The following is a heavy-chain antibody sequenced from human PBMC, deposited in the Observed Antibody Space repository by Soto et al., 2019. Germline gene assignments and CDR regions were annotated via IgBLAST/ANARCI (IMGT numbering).Heavy chain of an antibody. CDR3: AREALPKSRLRDLLD. CDR2: ISYDGSNK. D-gene: IGHD6-25*01. Sequence: HPGGSLRLSCAASGFTFSSYAMHWVRQAPGKGLEWVAVISYDGSNKYYADSVKGRFTISRDNSKNTLYLQMNSLRAEDTAVYYCAREALPKSRLRDLLDWGQGTLVTVSS. J-gene: IGHJ4*02. V-gene: IGHV3-30-3*01. CDR1: GFTFSSYA.